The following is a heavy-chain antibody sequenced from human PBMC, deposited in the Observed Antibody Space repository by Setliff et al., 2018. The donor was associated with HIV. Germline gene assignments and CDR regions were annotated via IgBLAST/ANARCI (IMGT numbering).Heavy chain of an antibody. CDR3: ASYRKAERWLQLGGNFDY. D-gene: IGHD5-12*01. CDR2: IYYSGRT. CDR1: GGSISSTSYY. V-gene: IGHV4-39*01. J-gene: IGHJ4*02. Sequence: SETLSLTCTVSGGSISSTSYYCNWFRQHPGKGLEWIGWIYYSGRTKYNPSLKSRVTISVDTSKNQFSLKLSSVTAADTAVYYCASYRKAERWLQLGGNFDYWGQGTLVTVSS.